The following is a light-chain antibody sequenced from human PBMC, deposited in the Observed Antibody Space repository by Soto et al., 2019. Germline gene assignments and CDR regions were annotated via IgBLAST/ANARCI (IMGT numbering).Light chain of an antibody. CDR3: QQFDTSVWT. V-gene: IGKV3-20*01. J-gene: IGKJ1*01. CDR1: QSVSTNN. CDR2: GAS. Sequence: EIVLTQSPGTLSLSPGERATLSCRASQSVSTNNLAWYQQRPGQAPRLLIYGASARAAGIPDRFSGSGSGTDFTLTISRLEPEDFAVYYCQQFDTSVWTFGQGTKVEI.